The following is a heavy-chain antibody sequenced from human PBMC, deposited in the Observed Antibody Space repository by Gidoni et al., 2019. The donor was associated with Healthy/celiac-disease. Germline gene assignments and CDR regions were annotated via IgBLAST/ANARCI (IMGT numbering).Heavy chain of an antibody. D-gene: IGHD1-26*01. J-gene: IGHJ4*02. CDR3: ARDRDSGSLDY. Sequence: QVQLQESGPGLVKPSETLSLPRTVSGGPVSSGSYYWSWIRQPPGKGLEWIGYISYSGSTNYNPSLKSRVTISVDTSKNQFSLKLSSVTAADTAVYYCARDRDSGSLDYWGQGTLVTVSS. V-gene: IGHV4-61*01. CDR2: ISYSGST. CDR1: GGPVSSGSYY.